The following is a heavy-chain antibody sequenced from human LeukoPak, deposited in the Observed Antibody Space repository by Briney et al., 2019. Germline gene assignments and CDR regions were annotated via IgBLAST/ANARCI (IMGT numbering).Heavy chain of an antibody. V-gene: IGHV3-43*02. CDR2: ISRDGGRT. CDR1: GFMFDDYA. J-gene: IGHJ4*02. Sequence: GGSLRLSCAVSGFMFDDYAMHWVRQAPGKDLEWVSLISRDGGRTFYADSVKGRFTVSRDNNKKSLSLQMNSLRTEDTALYYCAKETGAYDGSRWGQGTLVTVSS. D-gene: IGHD5-12*01. CDR3: AKETGAYDGSR.